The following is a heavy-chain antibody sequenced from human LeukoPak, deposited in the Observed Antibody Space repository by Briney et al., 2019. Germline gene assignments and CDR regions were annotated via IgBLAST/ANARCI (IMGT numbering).Heavy chain of an antibody. CDR3: VTDYGGSSGAFDI. Sequence: PGGSLRLSCTGSGFTLSSYAMNWVRRAPGQGLEGVSSISSSSSDIYYTDSVKGRFTISRDNAKNSLYLQMNSLRAEDTAVYYCVTDYGGSSGAFDIWGQGTMVTVSS. CDR2: ISSSSSDI. V-gene: IGHV3-21*01. J-gene: IGHJ3*02. CDR1: GFTLSSYA. D-gene: IGHD4-23*01.